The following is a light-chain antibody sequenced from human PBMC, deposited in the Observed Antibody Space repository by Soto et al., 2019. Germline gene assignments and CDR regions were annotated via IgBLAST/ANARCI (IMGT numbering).Light chain of an antibody. CDR3: SSYAGSDNPYV. CDR1: SGDVGGYDY. Sequence: QSALTQPPSASGSPGQSVTISCTGTSGDVGGYDYVSWYQQHPGKAPKLMIYEVTKRPLGVPDRFSGSKSGNTASLTVSGLQAEDEADYYCSSYAGSDNPYVFRTGTKVTVL. CDR2: EVT. V-gene: IGLV2-8*01. J-gene: IGLJ1*01.